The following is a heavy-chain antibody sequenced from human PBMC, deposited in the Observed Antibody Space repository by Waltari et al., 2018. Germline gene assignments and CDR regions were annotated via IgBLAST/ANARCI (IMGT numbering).Heavy chain of an antibody. CDR2: IYTSGST. CDR3: ARDGRFPYYYYYMDV. V-gene: IGHV4-4*07. CDR1: GGPISSYY. Sequence: QVQLQESGPGLVKPSETLSLTCTVSGGPISSYYWSWIRRPAGKGLEWLGRIYTSGSTNYNPSLKRRVTMSVDTSKNQSTLKLSSVTAADTAVYYCARDGRFPYYYYYMDVWGKGTTVTISS. D-gene: IGHD3-3*01. J-gene: IGHJ6*03.